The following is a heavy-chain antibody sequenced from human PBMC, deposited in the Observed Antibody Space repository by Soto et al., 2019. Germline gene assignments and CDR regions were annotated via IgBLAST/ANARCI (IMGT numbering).Heavy chain of an antibody. CDR2: ISGSGDST. CDR1: GFTFSSYA. CDR3: AKKAGYSSSRGPFDY. J-gene: IGHJ4*02. Sequence: AGGSLRLSCAASGFTFSSYAMSWVRQAPGKGLEWVSAISGSGDSTYYADSVKGRFTISRDNSKNTLYLQMNSLRAEDTAVYYCAKKAGYSSSRGPFDYWGQGTLVTVSS. V-gene: IGHV3-23*01. D-gene: IGHD6-13*01.